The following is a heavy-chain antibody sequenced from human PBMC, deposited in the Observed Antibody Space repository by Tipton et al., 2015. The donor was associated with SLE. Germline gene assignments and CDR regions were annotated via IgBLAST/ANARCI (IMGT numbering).Heavy chain of an antibody. CDR1: GGSISSYY. D-gene: IGHD2-15*01. CDR3: ATRGGGSGYYYYGMDV. J-gene: IGHJ6*02. Sequence: TLSLTCTVSGGSISSYYWSWIRQPPGKGLEWIGYIYYSGSTNYNPPLKSRVTISVDTSKNQFSLKLSSVTAADTAVYYCATRGGGSGYYYYGMDVWGQGTTVTVSS. CDR2: IYYSGST. V-gene: IGHV4-59*08.